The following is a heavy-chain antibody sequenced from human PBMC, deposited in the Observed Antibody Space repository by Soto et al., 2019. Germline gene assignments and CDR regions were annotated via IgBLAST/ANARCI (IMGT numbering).Heavy chain of an antibody. CDR2: ISGNTGKA. CDR3: ARDWNCSNTRCQNCFDP. CDR1: GYTFINYG. V-gene: IGHV1-18*01. Sequence: QGQLVQSGAEVTEPGASVKVSCKASGYTFINYGVSWVRQAPGQGLEWMGWISGNTGKANYAQNLQGRVTMTTDTSTNTAYMEPRSLRSDDTAVYYCARDWNCSNTRCQNCFDPWGQGTLVTVSS. J-gene: IGHJ5*02. D-gene: IGHD2-2*01.